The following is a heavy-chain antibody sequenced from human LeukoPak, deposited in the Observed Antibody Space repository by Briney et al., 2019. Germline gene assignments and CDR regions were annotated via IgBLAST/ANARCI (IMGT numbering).Heavy chain of an antibody. Sequence: GGSLRLSCAASGFTFSSYGMQWVRQAPGKGLEWVAFIRNDGLNKYYVDSVKGRFTLSRDNSKNTLYLQMNSLRGEDTAVYSCARGETARRGAFDYWGQGTLVTVSS. CDR1: GFTFSSYG. CDR3: ARGETARRGAFDY. V-gene: IGHV3-30*02. CDR2: IRNDGLNK. J-gene: IGHJ4*02. D-gene: IGHD3-10*01.